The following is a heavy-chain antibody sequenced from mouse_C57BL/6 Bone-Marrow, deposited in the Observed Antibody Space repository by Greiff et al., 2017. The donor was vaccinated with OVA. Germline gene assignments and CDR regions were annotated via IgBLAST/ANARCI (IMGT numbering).Heavy chain of an antibody. J-gene: IGHJ1*03. CDR2: ISDGGSYT. V-gene: IGHV5-4*01. Sequence: EVQLQESGGGLVKPGGSLKLSCAASGFTFSSYAMSWVRQTPEKRLEWVATISDGGSYTYYPDNVKGRFTISRDNAKNNLYLQMSHLKSEDTAMYYCARERYYGSRGYFDVWGTGTTVTVSS. D-gene: IGHD1-1*01. CDR1: GFTFSSYA. CDR3: ARERYYGSRGYFDV.